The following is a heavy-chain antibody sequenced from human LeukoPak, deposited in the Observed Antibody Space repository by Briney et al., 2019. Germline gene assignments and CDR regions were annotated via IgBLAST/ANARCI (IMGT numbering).Heavy chain of an antibody. Sequence: PGGSLRLSCAASGFTFSDYYMNWIRQAPGKGLEWVSYMSSSGSTIYYADSVKGRFTISRDNAKNSLYLQMNSLRAEDTAVYYCARDRGYYDSSGYQPYYFDYWGQGTLVTVSS. CDR2: MSSSGSTI. D-gene: IGHD3-22*01. V-gene: IGHV3-11*01. CDR3: ARDRGYYDSSGYQPYYFDY. CDR1: GFTFSDYY. J-gene: IGHJ4*02.